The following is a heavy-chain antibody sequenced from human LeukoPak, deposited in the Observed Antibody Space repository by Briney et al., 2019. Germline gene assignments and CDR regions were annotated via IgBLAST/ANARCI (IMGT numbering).Heavy chain of an antibody. J-gene: IGHJ4*02. V-gene: IGHV3-48*03. CDR1: GFTFDDYA. Sequence: PGGSLRLSCAASGFTFDDYAMHWVRHAPGKGLEWVSYISNSGSTIYYADSVKGRFTISRDNAKNSLYLQMNSLRAEDTAVYYCARSTVTTTYYFDYWGQGTLVTVSS. CDR3: ARSTVTTTYYFDY. CDR2: ISNSGSTI. D-gene: IGHD4-17*01.